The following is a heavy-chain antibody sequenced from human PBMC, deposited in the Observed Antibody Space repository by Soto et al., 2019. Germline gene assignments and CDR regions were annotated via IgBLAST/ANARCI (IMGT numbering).Heavy chain of an antibody. CDR2: VHDSWGP. CDR1: GGSISSYY. Sequence: QVPLQESGPGLVKPSETLSLSCTVSGGSISSYYWSWIRQTPGKGLEWIGYVHDSWGPNYNPSLKTXVXLSLHPSKSQFSMNLTSVTATDTAVYYCARQGFGAPHGLVAVWGQGTTVPVSS. V-gene: IGHV4-59*08. J-gene: IGHJ6*02. CDR3: ARQGFGAPHGLVAV. D-gene: IGHD3-10*01.